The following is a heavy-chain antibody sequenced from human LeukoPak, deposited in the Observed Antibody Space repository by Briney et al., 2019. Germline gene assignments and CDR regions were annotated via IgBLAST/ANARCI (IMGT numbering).Heavy chain of an antibody. CDR3: TTDGVGVEGATYDN. CDR2: IKAKAHGGTI. CDR1: GFTFINAW. V-gene: IGHV3-15*01. J-gene: IGHJ4*02. D-gene: IGHD1-26*01. Sequence: GALRLSCAASGFTFINAWMAWVRQAPGKGLEWVGRIKAKAHGGTIEYAAPVKGRFTISRDDSKDTLYLQMNSLKTEDTAVYYCTTDGVGVEGATYDNWGQGTLVSVSS.